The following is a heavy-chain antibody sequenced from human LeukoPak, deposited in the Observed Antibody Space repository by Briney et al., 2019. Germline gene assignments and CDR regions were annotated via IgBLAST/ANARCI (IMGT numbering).Heavy chain of an antibody. Sequence: PGGSLRLSCAASGFTLSSYNMKWVRQAPGKGLEWVSSISWRNIDIEYADSVKGRFTISRDNAKKSLYLQMNNLRVEDTAVYYCVSSSGYYGDYWGQGTLVTVSS. D-gene: IGHD3-22*01. CDR1: GFTLSSYN. CDR3: VSSSGYYGDY. J-gene: IGHJ4*02. CDR2: ISWRNIDI. V-gene: IGHV3-21*01.